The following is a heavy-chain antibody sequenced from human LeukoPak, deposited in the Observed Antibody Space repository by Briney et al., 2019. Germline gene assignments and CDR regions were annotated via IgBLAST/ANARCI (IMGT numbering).Heavy chain of an antibody. J-gene: IGHJ4*02. CDR1: GFTFSSYT. CDR2: ISSSSSYI. V-gene: IGHV3-21*01. CDR3: ARENFGSSSDY. Sequence: PGGSVRLSCAPSGFTFSSYTMKWVRQAPGKGLEWVSSISSSSSYIYYADSVKGRFTISRDNAKNSLYLQLNSLRAEDTAVYYCARENFGSSSDYWGQGTLVTVSS. D-gene: IGHD6-13*01.